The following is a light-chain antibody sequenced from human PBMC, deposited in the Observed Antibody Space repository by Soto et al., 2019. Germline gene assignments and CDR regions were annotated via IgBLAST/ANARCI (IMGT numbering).Light chain of an antibody. V-gene: IGKV3-20*01. CDR2: GAS. CDR1: QSVSSSY. J-gene: IGKJ2*01. Sequence: EIVLTQSPGTLSLSPGERATLSCRASQSVSSSYLAWYQQKPGQAPRLLIYGASSRATGIPDRFSGSESGTDYTLNISRLGPXXXXXXXXXXXXSSPEYAFGQGTKLDIK. CDR3: XXXXSSPEYA.